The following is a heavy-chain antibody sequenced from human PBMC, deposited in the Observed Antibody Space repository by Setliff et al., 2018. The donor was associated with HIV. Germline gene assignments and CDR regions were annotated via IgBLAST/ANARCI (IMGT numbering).Heavy chain of an antibody. V-gene: IGHV3-23*01. CDR2: ISGSGSGT. Sequence: GGSLRLSCAASGFTSNIYAMSWVRQAPGKGLEWVSAISGSGSGTYYADSVKGRFTISRDNSKNTLYLQMNSLRAEDTAVYYCSKFRGGTYYEGNWFDPWGQGTLVTVSS. D-gene: IGHD1-26*01. J-gene: IGHJ5*02. CDR3: SKFRGGTYYEGNWFDP. CDR1: GFTSNIYA.